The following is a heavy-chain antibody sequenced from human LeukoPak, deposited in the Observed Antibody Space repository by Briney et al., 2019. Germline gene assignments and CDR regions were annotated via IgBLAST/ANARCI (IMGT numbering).Heavy chain of an antibody. D-gene: IGHD3-10*01. CDR2: INTYNGIT. J-gene: IGHJ6*02. V-gene: IGHV1-18*01. CDR1: GYTFTSYG. CDR3: ARDAPGLAYYYGLDV. Sequence: ASVKVSCKASGYTFTSYGISWVRQAPGQGLEWMGWINTYNGITHYAQKLQGRVTMTTDTATSTAYLELRSLRSDDTAAYYCARDAPGLAYYYGLDVWGQGTTVTVSS.